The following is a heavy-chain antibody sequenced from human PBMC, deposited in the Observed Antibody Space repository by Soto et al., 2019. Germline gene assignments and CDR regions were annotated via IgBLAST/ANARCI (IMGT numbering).Heavy chain of an antibody. V-gene: IGHV3-7*03. CDR3: ARCGWGPSSAFDI. J-gene: IGHJ3*02. CDR2: IKQDGSEK. CDR1: GFTFSSYW. Sequence: PGGSLRLSCAASGFTFSSYWMSWVRQAPGKGLEWVANIKQDGSEKYYVDSVKGRFTISRDNAKNSLYLQMNSLRAEDTAVYYCARCGWGPSSAFDIWGQGTMVTVSS. D-gene: IGHD6-6*01.